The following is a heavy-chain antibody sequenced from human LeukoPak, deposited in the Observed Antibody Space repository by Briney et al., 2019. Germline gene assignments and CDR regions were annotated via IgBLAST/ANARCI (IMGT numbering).Heavy chain of an antibody. Sequence: PDRSLRLSCAASGFTFNDYAMHWVRLAPGKGLEWVSGITWNSDNLDYADSVKGRFTISRDNAKNSLYLQMNSLRAEDTALYYCAKAGGRWLQFRSWFDPWGQGTLVTVSS. CDR3: AKAGGRWLQFRSWFDP. D-gene: IGHD5-24*01. V-gene: IGHV3-9*01. CDR1: GFTFNDYA. CDR2: ITWNSDNL. J-gene: IGHJ5*02.